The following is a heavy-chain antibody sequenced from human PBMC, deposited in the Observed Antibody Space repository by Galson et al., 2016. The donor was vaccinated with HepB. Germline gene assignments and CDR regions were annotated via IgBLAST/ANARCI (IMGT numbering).Heavy chain of an antibody. CDR3: ARGDPYGMDV. CDR2: INPSGGST. J-gene: IGHJ6*02. CDR1: GYTFTNYY. V-gene: IGHV1-46*01. Sequence: CKASGYTFTNYYMHWVRQAPGQGLEWMGIINPSGGSTGYAQKFQGRVTMTRDTSTTTVYMELSSLRPEDTAVYYFARGDPYGMDVWGQGTTVTVSS.